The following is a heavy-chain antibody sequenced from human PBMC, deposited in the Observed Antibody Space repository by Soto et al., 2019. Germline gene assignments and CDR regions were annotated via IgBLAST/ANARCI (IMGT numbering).Heavy chain of an antibody. V-gene: IGHV3-23*01. CDR3: ARVGGGPRPYYSLDV. CDR2: ISGTAGSLSASGGST. J-gene: IGHJ6*02. CDR1: GFTFSLYA. D-gene: IGHD3-16*01. Sequence: GGSLRLSCAASGFTFSLYAMTWVRQAPGKGLEWVSSISGTAGSLSASGGSTYYADSVKGRVTISRDNSKHTLYLQMNSLRVEDTALYYCARVGGGPRPYYSLDVWGQGTTVTVSS.